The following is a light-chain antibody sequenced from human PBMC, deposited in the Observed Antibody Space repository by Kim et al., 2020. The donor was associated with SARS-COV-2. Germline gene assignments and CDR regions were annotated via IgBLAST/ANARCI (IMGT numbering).Light chain of an antibody. V-gene: IGKV3-11*01. CDR1: RSVSSS. Sequence: LSPGERATLSCRASRSVSSSLAWYQQKPGQAPRLLIYDASNRATGIPARFSGSGSGTDFTLTISSLEPGDFAVYYCQQRSNWPPAFGGGTKVDIK. CDR3: QQRSNWPPA. CDR2: DAS. J-gene: IGKJ4*01.